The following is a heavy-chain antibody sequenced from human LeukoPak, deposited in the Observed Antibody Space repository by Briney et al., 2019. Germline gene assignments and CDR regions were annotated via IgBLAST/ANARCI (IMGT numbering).Heavy chain of an antibody. J-gene: IGHJ4*02. V-gene: IGHV3-30*04. Sequence: GGSLRLSCAASGFTFSSYAMHWVRQAPGKGLEWVAVISYDGSNKYYADSVKGRLTISRDNSKNTLYLQMTGLRAEDTAVYYCARDILPGSTTDYWGQGTLVTVSS. CDR2: ISYDGSNK. D-gene: IGHD3-9*01. CDR3: ARDILPGSTTDY. CDR1: GFTFSSYA.